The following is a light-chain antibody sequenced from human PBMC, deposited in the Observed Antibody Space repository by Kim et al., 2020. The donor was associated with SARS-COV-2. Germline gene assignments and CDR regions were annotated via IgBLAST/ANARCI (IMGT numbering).Light chain of an antibody. Sequence: PVNTARSHDGAHKIGSKRWHCNPREPGQAPVLVTYYNTDRPSGIPERFSGSNSGNTATLTISRVEAGDEADYYCQVWDSSSDHWVFGGGTQLTVL. V-gene: IGLV3-21*04. CDR3: QVWDSSSDHWV. J-gene: IGLJ3*02. CDR2: YNT. CDR1: KIGSKR.